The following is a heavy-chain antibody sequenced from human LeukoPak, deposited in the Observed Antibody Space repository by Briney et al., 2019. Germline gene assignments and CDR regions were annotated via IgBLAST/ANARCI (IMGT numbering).Heavy chain of an antibody. Sequence: PGGSLRLSCAATRFTFRSFAMTWVRQAPGKGLEWVSSVSGSGERTYYAESVRGRFTISRDNSKNTLYLQMNSLRADDTAVYYCAPRGSVIGDLYLAYWGQGTLVTVSS. J-gene: IGHJ4*02. CDR1: RFTFRSFA. CDR3: APRGSVIGDLYLAY. CDR2: VSGSGERT. V-gene: IGHV3-23*01. D-gene: IGHD3-16*01.